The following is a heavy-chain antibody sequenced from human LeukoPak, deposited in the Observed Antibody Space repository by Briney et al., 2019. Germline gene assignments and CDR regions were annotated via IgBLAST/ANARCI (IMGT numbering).Heavy chain of an antibody. Sequence: PGGSLRLSCAASGFTFSSYWMHCVRQAPGKGLVWVSRINSDGSSTTYADSVKGRFTISRDNAKNTLYLQMNSLRAQDTAVYYCARVPGSGWYFPWGQGTLVTVSS. CDR1: GFTFSSYW. D-gene: IGHD6-19*01. V-gene: IGHV3-74*01. J-gene: IGHJ4*02. CDR2: INSDGSST. CDR3: ARVPGSGWYFP.